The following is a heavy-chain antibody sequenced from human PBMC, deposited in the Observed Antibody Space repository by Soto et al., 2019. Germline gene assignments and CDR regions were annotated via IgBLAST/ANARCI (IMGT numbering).Heavy chain of an antibody. Sequence: QVQLVQSGAEVKEPGASVKVSCKASGYTFATYGISWVRKAPGQGLAWMGWISAYNGNTNYAEKLQGRLTMTTDTSTTTAYMELRSLRSDDTAVYYCARAQPPVHFYFGMDVWGQATTVTVSS. D-gene: IGHD6-13*01. CDR3: ARAQPPVHFYFGMDV. J-gene: IGHJ6*02. CDR1: GYTFATYG. V-gene: IGHV1-18*01. CDR2: ISAYNGNT.